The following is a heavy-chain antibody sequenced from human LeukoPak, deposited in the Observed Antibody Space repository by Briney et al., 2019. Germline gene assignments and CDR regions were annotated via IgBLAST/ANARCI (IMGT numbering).Heavy chain of an antibody. CDR3: ARDSDWAFDS. V-gene: IGHV3-48*01. J-gene: IGHJ4*02. CDR2: INHNAETI. D-gene: IGHD2-21*02. Sequence: GGSLRLSCAASGFTFSSYVMSWIRQAPGKGLEWVSYINHNAETIYYADSVKGRFTISRDNAKNVLYLQMNRLRGGDTAVYFCARDSDWAFDSWGQGTLVTVSS. CDR1: GFTFSSYV.